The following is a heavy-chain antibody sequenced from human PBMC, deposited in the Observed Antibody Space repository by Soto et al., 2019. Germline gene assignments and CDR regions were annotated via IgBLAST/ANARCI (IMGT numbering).Heavy chain of an antibody. CDR3: VRGDGSYLDH. CDR2: ISAYDGHT. Sequence: QVQLVQSGGDVKKPGASVKVSCKAMCYTFTNYGLSWVRQAPGEGLEWMGWISAYDGHTKYAQKVQETLTLPTDTSESTAYLEPRSLSSHDTAVDYCVRGDGSYLDHWGEGTLVLVSS. D-gene: IGHD1-26*01. J-gene: IGHJ4*02. CDR1: CYTFTNYG. V-gene: IGHV1-18*01.